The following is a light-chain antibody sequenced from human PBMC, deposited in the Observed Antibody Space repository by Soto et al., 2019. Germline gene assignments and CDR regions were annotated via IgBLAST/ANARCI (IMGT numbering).Light chain of an antibody. Sequence: DIQMTQSPSSLSASVGDRVTITCRASRTITKFLNWYHQKPGKAPNLLIYSSSNLESGVPPRFSGTGSGTDFALTISSLPPEEFGTYYCHQSFGSPFTFGQGTRVDIK. J-gene: IGKJ5*01. CDR3: HQSFGSPFT. CDR2: SSS. V-gene: IGKV1-39*01. CDR1: RTITKF.